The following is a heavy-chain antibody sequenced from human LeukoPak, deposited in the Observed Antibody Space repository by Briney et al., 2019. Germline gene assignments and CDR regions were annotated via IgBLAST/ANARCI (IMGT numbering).Heavy chain of an antibody. CDR2: ISSSGSTI. J-gene: IGHJ4*02. CDR3: ARGDIAVADNYFDY. V-gene: IGHV3-11*04. D-gene: IGHD6-19*01. Sequence: PGGSLRLSCAASGLTFSDYYMSWIRQAPGKGLEWVSYISSSGSTIYYADSVKGRFTISRDNAKNSLYLQMNSLRAEDTAVYYCARGDIAVADNYFDYWGQGTLVTVSS. CDR1: GLTFSDYY.